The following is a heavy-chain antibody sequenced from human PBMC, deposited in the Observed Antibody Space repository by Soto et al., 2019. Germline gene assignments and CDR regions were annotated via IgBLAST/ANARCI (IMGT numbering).Heavy chain of an antibody. Sequence: PGGSVGLSCASSGYTLSSYAMRGFRPAPGKGLEWVSAISGSGGSTYYADSVKGWFTISRDNSKNTLYLQMNSLRAEDTAVYYCAKGPGTRNAFDICGQGTMVTVSS. CDR3: AKGPGTRNAFDI. D-gene: IGHD1-7*01. CDR1: GYTLSSYA. CDR2: ISGSGGST. V-gene: IGHV3-23*01. J-gene: IGHJ3*02.